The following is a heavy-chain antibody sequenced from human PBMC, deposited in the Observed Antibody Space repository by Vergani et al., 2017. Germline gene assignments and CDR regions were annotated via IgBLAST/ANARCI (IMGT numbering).Heavy chain of an antibody. J-gene: IGHJ6*03. V-gene: IGHV1-69*01. CDR3: AGGRLVTTVTTGGYYYDNMDV. Sequence: QVQLVQSGAEVKKPGSSVKVSCKASGGTFSSYAISWVRQAPGQGLEWMGGIIPIFGTANYAQKFHGRVTITADESTSTAYMELSSLRSEDTAVYYCAGGRLVTTVTTGGYYYDNMDVWGKGTTVTVSS. CDR1: GGTFSSYA. CDR2: IIPIFGTA. D-gene: IGHD4-17*01.